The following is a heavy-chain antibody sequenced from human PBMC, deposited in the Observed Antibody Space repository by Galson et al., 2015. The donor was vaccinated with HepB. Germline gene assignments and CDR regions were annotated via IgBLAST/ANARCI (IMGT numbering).Heavy chain of an antibody. D-gene: IGHD3-3*01. CDR3: ARLSDFGVVIGTYNWFDP. V-gene: IGHV5-51*01. CDR2: IYPGDSDT. CDR1: GYSFTSYW. J-gene: IGHJ5*02. Sequence: QSGAEVKKPGESLKISCKGSGYSFTSYWIGWVRQMPGKGLEWMGIIYPGDSDTRYSPSFRGLVTISADKSVSTAYLQWSSLRASDTAMYYCARLSDFGVVIGTYNWFDPWGQGTLVTVSS.